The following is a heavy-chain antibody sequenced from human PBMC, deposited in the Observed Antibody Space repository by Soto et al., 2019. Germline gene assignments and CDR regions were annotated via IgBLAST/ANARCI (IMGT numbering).Heavy chain of an antibody. CDR3: VREMDRAFDI. CDR2: TYYRSKWFY. J-gene: IGHJ3*02. V-gene: IGHV6-1*01. CDR1: GGRDSSTRDNPG. Sequence: QTLSRTGVSSGGRDSSTRDNPGRNWIRQSPSRGLEWLGRTYYRSKWFYDYAVSVKSRVTINPDTSKNHFSVQLNSVTPEDTAVYYCVREMDRAFDIWGQGTLVTVSS.